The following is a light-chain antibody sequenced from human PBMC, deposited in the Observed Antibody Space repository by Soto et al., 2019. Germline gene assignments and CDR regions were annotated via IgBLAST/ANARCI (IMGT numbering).Light chain of an antibody. CDR1: SSDVGGYNY. Sequence: QSALTQPPSASGSPGQSVTISCTGTSSDVGGYNYVSWYQQHPGKVPKVMIYEVSKRPSGVPDRFSGSKSGNTASLTVSGLQAEDEADYYCSSYADSNSLVFGGGTKVTVL. J-gene: IGLJ2*01. CDR2: EVS. V-gene: IGLV2-8*01. CDR3: SSYADSNSLV.